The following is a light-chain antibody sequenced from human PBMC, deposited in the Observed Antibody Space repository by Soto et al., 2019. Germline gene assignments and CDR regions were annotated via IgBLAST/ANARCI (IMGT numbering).Light chain of an antibody. CDR3: QQRSNSYT. CDR2: DAS. V-gene: IGKV3-11*01. CDR1: QSVSSY. Sequence: EIVLTQSPATLSLSPGERATLSCRASQSVSSYLAWYQQKPGQAPRLLIYDASNRATGIPARFSGSGSGTDFTLTISSLEPEDFAVYYCQQRSNSYTFGQGIKLEMK. J-gene: IGKJ2*01.